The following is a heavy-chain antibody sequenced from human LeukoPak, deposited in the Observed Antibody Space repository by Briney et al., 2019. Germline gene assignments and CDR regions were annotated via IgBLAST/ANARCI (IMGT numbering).Heavy chain of an antibody. CDR3: AGQTYSIAVAGTGGSVDY. Sequence: SETLSLTCTVSGGSISSYYWSWIRQPPGKGLEWIGYIYYSGSTNYNPSLKSRVTISVDTSKNQFSLKLSPVTAADTAVYYCAGQTYSIAVAGTGGSVDYWGQGTLVTVSS. CDR1: GGSISSYY. CDR2: IYYSGST. J-gene: IGHJ4*02. D-gene: IGHD6-19*01. V-gene: IGHV4-59*01.